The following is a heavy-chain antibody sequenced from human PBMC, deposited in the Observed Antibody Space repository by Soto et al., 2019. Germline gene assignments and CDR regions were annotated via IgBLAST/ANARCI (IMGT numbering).Heavy chain of an antibody. CDR1: GGTFSSYA. Sequence: QVQLVQSGAEVKKPGSSVKVSCKASGGTFSSYAISWVRQAPGQGLEWMGGTIPIFGTANYAQQFQGRVTITEDKSTGTAYMELSSLRSEDTAVYYCASGVAVAGRSNYFDYGGQGTRVTVSS. D-gene: IGHD6-19*01. CDR3: ASGVAVAGRSNYFDY. CDR2: TIPIFGTA. V-gene: IGHV1-69*06. J-gene: IGHJ4*02.